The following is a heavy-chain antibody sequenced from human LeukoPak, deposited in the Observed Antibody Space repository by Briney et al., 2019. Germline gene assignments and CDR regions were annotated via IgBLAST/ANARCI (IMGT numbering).Heavy chain of an antibody. V-gene: IGHV4-59*01. Sequence: SETLSPTCFVSGGLISTYYWSWIRQPPGQGLEWIGYIHSSGSSRYNPSLKSRVSISVDTSRNQFSLKLRSVTAADTAVYYCARGGHGDAPAPTDDWGQGTLVTVSA. J-gene: IGHJ4*02. D-gene: IGHD4-17*01. CDR3: ARGGHGDAPAPTDD. CDR2: IHSSGSS. CDR1: GGLISTYY.